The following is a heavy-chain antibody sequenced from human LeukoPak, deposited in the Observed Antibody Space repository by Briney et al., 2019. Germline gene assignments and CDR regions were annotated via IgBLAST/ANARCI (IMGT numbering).Heavy chain of an antibody. D-gene: IGHD2-2*01. J-gene: IGHJ6*02. V-gene: IGHV4-34*01. CDR1: GGSFSGYY. CDR2: INHSGST. Sequence: SETLSLTCAVYGGSFSGYYWSWIRQPPGKGLEWIGEINHSGSTNYNPSLKSRVTISVDTSKNQFSLKLSSVTAADTAVYYCARGGRVNRFKYQLPLLGMDVWGQGTTVTVSS. CDR3: ARGGRVNRFKYQLPLLGMDV.